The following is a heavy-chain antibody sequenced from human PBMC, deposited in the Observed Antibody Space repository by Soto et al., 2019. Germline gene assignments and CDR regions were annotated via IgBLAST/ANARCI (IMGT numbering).Heavy chain of an antibody. CDR1: GDSVCSNSAA. CDR3: AGTTSHQWYYMDV. Sequence: PSQTLTLTFAISGDSVCSNSAAWNWIRLSPSRGLEWLARTYYRSRWYNDYAVSVRSRITVNPDTSKNQFSLQLTSVTPEDTAVYYCAGTTSHQWYYMDVWGKGTTVTVSS. D-gene: IGHD1-7*01. V-gene: IGHV6-1*01. J-gene: IGHJ6*03. CDR2: TYYRSRWYN.